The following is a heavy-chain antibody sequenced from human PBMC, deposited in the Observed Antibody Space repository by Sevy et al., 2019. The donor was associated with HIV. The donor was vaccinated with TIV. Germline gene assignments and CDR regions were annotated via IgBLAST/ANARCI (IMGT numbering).Heavy chain of an antibody. V-gene: IGHV4-34*01. CDR3: ARSRFLEWLYYYYGIDV. CDR2: INHSGST. D-gene: IGHD3-3*01. Sequence: SETLSFTCAVYGGSFSGYYWSWIRQPPGKGLEWIGEINHSGSTNYNPSLKSRVTISVDTSKNQFSLKLSSVTAADTAVYFCARSRFLEWLYYYYGIDVRGQGTTVTVSS. J-gene: IGHJ6*02. CDR1: GGSFSGYY.